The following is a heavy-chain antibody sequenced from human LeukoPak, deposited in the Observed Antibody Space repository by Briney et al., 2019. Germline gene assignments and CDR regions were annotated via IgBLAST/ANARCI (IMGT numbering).Heavy chain of an antibody. CDR2: INPSGGST. J-gene: IGHJ4*02. CDR3: ARDRWRRDGYNLFDY. D-gene: IGHD5-24*01. CDR1: GYTFTSYY. V-gene: IGHV1-46*01. Sequence: ASVKVSFKASGYTFTSYYMHWVRQAPGQGLEWMGIINPSGGSTSYAQKFQGRVTMTRDTSTSTVYMELSSLRSEDTAVYYCARDRWRRDGYNLFDYWGQGTLVTVSS.